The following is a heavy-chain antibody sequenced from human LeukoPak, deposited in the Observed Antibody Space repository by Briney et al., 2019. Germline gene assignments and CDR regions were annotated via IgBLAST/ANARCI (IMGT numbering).Heavy chain of an antibody. CDR2: IYYSGTT. Sequence: PSETLSLTCTVSGGSISDSIYYWGWIRQPPGKGLEWIGSIYYSGTTYYSPSLESRVTISVDTSNNQVSLNLNSVTAADTAIYFCARGGFHGHPFDFGGQGILVTVSS. CDR1: GGSISDSIYY. V-gene: IGHV4-39*07. CDR3: ARGGFHGHPFDF. J-gene: IGHJ4*02. D-gene: IGHD5-12*01.